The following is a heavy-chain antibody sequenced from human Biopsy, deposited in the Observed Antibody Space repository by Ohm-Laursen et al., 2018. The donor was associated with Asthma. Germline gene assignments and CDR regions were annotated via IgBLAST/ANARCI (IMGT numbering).Heavy chain of an antibody. D-gene: IGHD5-18*01. J-gene: IGHJ5*02. CDR1: GGSISSDY. V-gene: IGHV4-59*01. CDR2: IHNSGNT. CDR3: ARGQGRGIQLWSLDP. Sequence: PPGTLSLTCPVSGGSISSDYWSWLRQSPGKGLEWIGYIHNSGNTNYNPSLKSRVTISLDTSKNHFSLRLSFVTAADTAVYFCARGQGRGIQLWSLDPWGQGILVTVSS.